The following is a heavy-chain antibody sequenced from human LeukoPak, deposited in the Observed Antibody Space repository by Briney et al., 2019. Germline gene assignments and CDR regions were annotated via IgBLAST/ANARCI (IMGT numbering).Heavy chain of an antibody. Sequence: SETLSLTCTVSGGSISSGGYYWSWIRQPPGKGLEWIGYIYHSGSTYYNPSLKSRVTISVDRSKNQFSLKLSSVTAADTAVYYCARKEYSSSMPFYYYYYMDVWGKGTTVTVSS. CDR1: GGSISSGGYY. CDR2: IYHSGST. CDR3: ARKEYSSSMPFYYYYYMDV. V-gene: IGHV4-30-2*01. D-gene: IGHD6-6*01. J-gene: IGHJ6*03.